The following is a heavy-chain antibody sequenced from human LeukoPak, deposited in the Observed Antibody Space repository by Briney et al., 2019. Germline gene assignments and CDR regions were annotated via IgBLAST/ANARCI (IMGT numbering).Heavy chain of an antibody. J-gene: IGHJ4*02. V-gene: IGHV4-39*07. CDR2: IYYSGST. Sequence: PSETLSLTCTVSGGSISSSSYYWGWIRQPPGKGLEWIGSIYYSGSTYYNPSLKSRVTIPVDTSKNQFSLKLSSVTAADTAVYYCARGQSWSMGEIYFDYWGQGTLATVSS. CDR1: GGSISSSSYY. D-gene: IGHD1-26*01. CDR3: ARGQSWSMGEIYFDY.